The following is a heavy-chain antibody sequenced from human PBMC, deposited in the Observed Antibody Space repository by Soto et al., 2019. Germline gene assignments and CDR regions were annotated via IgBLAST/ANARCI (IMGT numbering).Heavy chain of an antibody. CDR2: ISYDGSNK. CDR1: GFTFSSYA. Sequence: GGSLRLSCAASGFTFSSYAMHWVRQAPGKGLEWVAVISYDGSNKNYADSVKGRFTIPRDNSKNTLYLQMNSLRAEDTAVYYCARGYDFWSGYYYPYGMDVWGQGTTVTVSS. D-gene: IGHD3-3*01. J-gene: IGHJ6*02. V-gene: IGHV3-30-3*01. CDR3: ARGYDFWSGYYYPYGMDV.